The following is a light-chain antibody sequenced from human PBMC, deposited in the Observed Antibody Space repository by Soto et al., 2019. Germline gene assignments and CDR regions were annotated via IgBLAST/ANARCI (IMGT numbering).Light chain of an antibody. J-gene: IGLJ2*01. Sequence: QSVLTQPASVSGSPGQSITISCTGTSSDVGGYNYVSWYQQHPGKAPKLIIYDVSNRPSGVSNRFSGSKSGNTASLTISGLQAEDEADYYCTSWTTSTTMIFGGGTKLTVL. CDR1: SSDVGGYNY. CDR2: DVS. V-gene: IGLV2-14*01. CDR3: TSWTTSTTMI.